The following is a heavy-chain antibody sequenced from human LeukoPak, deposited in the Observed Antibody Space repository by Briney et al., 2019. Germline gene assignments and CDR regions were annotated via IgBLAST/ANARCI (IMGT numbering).Heavy chain of an antibody. Sequence: SETLSLTCSVSGGSISSGGYSWTWTRQPPGKGLEWIGYINHGGSAYYSPSLKGRLTISVDRSKNQFSLKLTSVTAADTAVYYCAREVVASNLEGVTNWFDRWGQGALVTVSP. CDR2: INHGGSA. V-gene: IGHV4-30-2*01. D-gene: IGHD2-2*01. J-gene: IGHJ5*02. CDR1: GGSISSGGYS. CDR3: AREVVASNLEGVTNWFDR.